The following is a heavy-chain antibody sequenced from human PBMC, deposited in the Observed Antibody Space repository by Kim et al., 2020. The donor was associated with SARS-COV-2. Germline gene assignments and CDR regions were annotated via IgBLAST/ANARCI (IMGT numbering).Heavy chain of an antibody. CDR3: AKDNRGSYYVFSAFDI. Sequence: YVKGRFTNSKDNSKNTLYLQMNSLRAEDTAVYYCAKDNRGSYYVFSAFDIWGQGTMVTVSS. J-gene: IGHJ3*02. D-gene: IGHD1-26*01. V-gene: IGHV3-23*01.